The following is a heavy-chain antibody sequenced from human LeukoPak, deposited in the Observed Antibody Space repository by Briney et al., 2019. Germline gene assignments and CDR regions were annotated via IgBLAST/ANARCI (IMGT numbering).Heavy chain of an antibody. Sequence: SGGSLRLSCAASGFTVDSNYLSWVRQAPGKGLEWVSTIYTGGNTYYAASVKGRFTISRDFSKNTVFLLMNSLRAEDTAMYYCARGDDSGYYDYFDYWGQGALVTVSS. CDR3: ARGDDSGYYDYFDY. CDR2: IYTGGNT. CDR1: GFTVDSNY. D-gene: IGHD3-22*01. V-gene: IGHV3-53*01. J-gene: IGHJ4*02.